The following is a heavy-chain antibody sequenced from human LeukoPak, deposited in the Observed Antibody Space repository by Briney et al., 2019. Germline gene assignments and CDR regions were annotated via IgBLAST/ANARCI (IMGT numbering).Heavy chain of an antibody. CDR1: GFXLRNYS. D-gene: IGHD3-22*01. CDR3: ARDLYYDGSGGDL. J-gene: IGHJ2*01. CDR2: ISSSSSYI. Sequence: GGSLRLSCGASGFXLRNYSINWVRQAPGKGPEWVSAISSSSSYIYYADSMKGRFTISRDNAKNSLYPQMNSLRAEDTAVYYCARDLYYDGSGGDLWGRGTLVTVSS. V-gene: IGHV3-21*06.